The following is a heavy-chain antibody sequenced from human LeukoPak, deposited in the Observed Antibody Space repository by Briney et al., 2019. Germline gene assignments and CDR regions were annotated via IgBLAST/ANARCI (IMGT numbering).Heavy chain of an antibody. Sequence: PSETLSLTCTVSGGSISSSSYYWGWIRQPPGKGLEWIGSIYYSGSTYYNPSLKSRVTISVDTSKNQFSLKLSSVTAADTAVYYCAGIDHSTRIAVAGFDYWGQGALVTVSS. CDR1: GGSISSSSYY. CDR2: IYYSGST. V-gene: IGHV4-39*07. D-gene: IGHD6-19*01. CDR3: AGIDHSTRIAVAGFDY. J-gene: IGHJ4*02.